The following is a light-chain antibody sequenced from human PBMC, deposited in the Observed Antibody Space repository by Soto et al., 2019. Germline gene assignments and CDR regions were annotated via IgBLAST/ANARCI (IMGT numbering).Light chain of an antibody. Sequence: EIMMTQSPAYVSVFPGERATLSSRASQSIDSDLAWYQQKPGHVPRLLIYGASTRATGVPARFSGSGSGTEFTLTIISLQSDDFAVYYCQQYSHWRTFGPGTKVEIK. J-gene: IGKJ1*01. CDR3: QQYSHWRT. CDR2: GAS. CDR1: QSIDSD. V-gene: IGKV3-15*01.